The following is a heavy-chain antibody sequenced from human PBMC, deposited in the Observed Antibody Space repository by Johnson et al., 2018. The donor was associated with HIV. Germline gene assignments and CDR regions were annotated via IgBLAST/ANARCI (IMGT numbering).Heavy chain of an antibody. J-gene: IGHJ3*01. D-gene: IGHD3-10*01. CDR2: ISSDGSSI. V-gene: IGHV3-74*02. CDR1: GLTFSNYW. Sequence: QLVESGGGLVQPGVSLRLSCVASGLTFSNYWMHWVRQAPGKGLVWVSRISSDGSSIYYADSVKGRFTISRDNARNTIVVQMKSLRAEDTAVYYCTRSGPTWAFDFWGQGTMVTVSS. CDR3: TRSGPTWAFDF.